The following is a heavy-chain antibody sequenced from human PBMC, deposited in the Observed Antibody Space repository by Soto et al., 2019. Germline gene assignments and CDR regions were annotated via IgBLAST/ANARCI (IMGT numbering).Heavy chain of an antibody. J-gene: IGHJ4*02. CDR2: INHSGST. D-gene: IGHD2-21*02. V-gene: IGHV4-34*01. Sequence: SETMSLTGAGCAASFSGYYFTWIRQPPGTGLEWIGEINHSGSTNYNPSLKSRVTISVDTSKNQFSLKLTSVTAADTAVYYCARDKMTRLFDYWGQGILVTVSS. CDR3: ARDKMTRLFDY. CDR1: AASFSGYY.